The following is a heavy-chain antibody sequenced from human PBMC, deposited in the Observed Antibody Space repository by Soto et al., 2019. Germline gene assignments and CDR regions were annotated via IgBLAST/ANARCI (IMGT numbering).Heavy chain of an antibody. CDR3: ARPLEGYYYYGMDV. Sequence: SVKVSCKASGGTFSSYAISWVRQAPGQGLEWMGGIIPIFGTANYAQQFQGRVTITADESTSTAYMELSGLRSEDTAVYYCARPLEGYYYYGMDVWGQGTTVTV. J-gene: IGHJ6*02. CDR1: GGTFSSYA. CDR2: IIPIFGTA. V-gene: IGHV1-69*13.